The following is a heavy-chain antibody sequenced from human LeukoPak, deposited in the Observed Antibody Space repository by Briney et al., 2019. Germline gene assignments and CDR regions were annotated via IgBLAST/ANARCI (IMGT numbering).Heavy chain of an antibody. CDR2: ISSSSSYI. CDR3: AREIAVAGTDY. J-gene: IGHJ4*02. CDR1: GFTFSSYS. Sequence: PGGSLRLSCAASGFTFSSYSMNWVRQAPGKGLEWVSSISSSSSYIYYADSVKSRFTISRDNAKNSLYLQMNSLRAEDTAVYYCAREIAVAGTDYWGQGTLVTVSS. V-gene: IGHV3-21*01. D-gene: IGHD6-19*01.